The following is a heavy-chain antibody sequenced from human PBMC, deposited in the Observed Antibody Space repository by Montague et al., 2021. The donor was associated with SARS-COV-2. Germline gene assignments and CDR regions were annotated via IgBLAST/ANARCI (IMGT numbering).Heavy chain of an antibody. V-gene: IGHV4-39*01. D-gene: IGHD3-9*01. CDR2: IYYSGST. CDR1: GGSISGSSYY. CDR3: ARRLNYDILTGGALQYYYGMDV. Sequence: SETLSLTCTVSGGSISGSSYYWGWIRQPPGKGLEWIGSIYYSGSTYYNPSLKSRVTISVDTSKNQFSLKLSSVTAADTAVYYCARRLNYDILTGGALQYYYGMDVWGQGTTVTVSS. J-gene: IGHJ6*02.